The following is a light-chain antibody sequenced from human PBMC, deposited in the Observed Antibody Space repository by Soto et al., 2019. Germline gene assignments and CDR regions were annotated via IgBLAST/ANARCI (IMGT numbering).Light chain of an antibody. CDR2: AVS. J-gene: IGLJ1*01. Sequence: QSALTQPASVSGSPGQSITISCTGTASDVGGYNYVSWYQQHPGKAPKLLIHAVSNRPSGISSRFSGSKSGNTASLTISGLQSEDEADYFGCSNTSRATYVFGTGTKGTAL. V-gene: IGLV2-14*01. CDR3: CSNTSRATYV. CDR1: ASDVGGYNY.